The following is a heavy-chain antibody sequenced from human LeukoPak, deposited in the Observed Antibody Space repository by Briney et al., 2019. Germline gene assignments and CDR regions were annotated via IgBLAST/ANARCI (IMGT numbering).Heavy chain of an antibody. CDR3: ARATGYSSGWPPRYFDY. Sequence: PGGSLRLSCAASGFTFSSYAMNCVRQAPGKGLEWVSGISGSGGSTYHADSVKGRFTISRDNSKNTLYLQMNSLRAEDTDVYYCARATGYSSGWPPRYFDYWGQGTLVTVSS. V-gene: IGHV3-23*01. D-gene: IGHD6-19*01. J-gene: IGHJ4*02. CDR1: GFTFSSYA. CDR2: ISGSGGST.